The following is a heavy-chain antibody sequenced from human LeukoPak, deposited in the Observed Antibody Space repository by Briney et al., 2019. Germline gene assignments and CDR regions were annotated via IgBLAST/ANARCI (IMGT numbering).Heavy chain of an antibody. CDR1: GYTLTELS. D-gene: IGHD3-22*01. Sequence: ASVKVSCKVSGYTLTELSMHWVRQAPGKGLEWMGGFDPEDGETIYAQKFQGRVTMTEDTSTDTAYMGLSSLRSEDTAVYYCARHDYYDSSGQINWYFDLWGRGTLVTVSS. CDR3: ARHDYYDSSGQINWYFDL. J-gene: IGHJ2*01. CDR2: FDPEDGET. V-gene: IGHV1-24*01.